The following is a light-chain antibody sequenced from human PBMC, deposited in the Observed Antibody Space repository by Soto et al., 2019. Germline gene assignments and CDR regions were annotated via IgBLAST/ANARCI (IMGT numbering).Light chain of an antibody. J-gene: IGKJ1*01. CDR2: GAS. Sequence: EIVLTQSPGTLSLSPGERATLSCRASQSVSSTYLAWYQKKPGQAPMLLIYGASSRATGVPDRFSGSGSVTDFTLTISRLEPEDFAVYYCQQYGSSPQTFGQGTKVEIK. CDR1: QSVSSTY. CDR3: QQYGSSPQT. V-gene: IGKV3-20*01.